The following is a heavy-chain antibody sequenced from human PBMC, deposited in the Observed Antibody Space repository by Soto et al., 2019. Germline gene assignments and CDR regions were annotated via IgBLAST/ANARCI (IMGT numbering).Heavy chain of an antibody. V-gene: IGHV5-10-1*01. J-gene: IGHJ6*02. CDR3: ARQWPHGCYGMDV. CDR2: INPRDSYT. D-gene: IGHD6-19*01. CDR1: GFSFTSYL. Sequence: GESLTISCTGSGFSFTSYLITWVRQVHGKGRESKGRINPRDSYTNYSTAFQGQVTTSADKSISTAYVQLSRLKASDTAVYYCARQWPHGCYGMDVWGQGTTVTVPS.